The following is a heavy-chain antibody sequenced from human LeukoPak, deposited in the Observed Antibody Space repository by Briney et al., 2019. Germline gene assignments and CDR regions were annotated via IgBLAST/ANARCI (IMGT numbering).Heavy chain of an antibody. CDR1: GGSISNYY. CDR3: ARGYCSGGSCPPDYYYYYYMDV. CDR2: IYYSGST. Sequence: SETLSLTCTVSGGSISNYYWSWIRQPPGKGLEWIGYIYYSGSTNYNPSLKSRVTISLDTSKNQFSLKLSSVTAADTAVYYCARGYCSGGSCPPDYYYYYYMDVWGKGTTVTISS. V-gene: IGHV4-59*12. D-gene: IGHD2-15*01. J-gene: IGHJ6*03.